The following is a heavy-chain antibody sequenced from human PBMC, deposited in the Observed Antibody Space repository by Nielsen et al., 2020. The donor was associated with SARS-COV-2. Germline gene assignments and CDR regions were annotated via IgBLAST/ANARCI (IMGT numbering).Heavy chain of an antibody. CDR1: GYTFTSYG. Sequence: ASVKVSCKASGYTFTSYGISWVRRAPGQGLEWMGWISAYNGNTNYAQKLQGRVTMTTDTSTSTAYMELRSLRSDDTAVYYCAREGAIVVVPAAMSLISPPYYYYGMDVWGQGTTVTVSS. CDR3: AREGAIVVVPAAMSLISPPYYYYGMDV. CDR2: ISAYNGNT. J-gene: IGHJ6*02. V-gene: IGHV1-18*01. D-gene: IGHD2-2*01.